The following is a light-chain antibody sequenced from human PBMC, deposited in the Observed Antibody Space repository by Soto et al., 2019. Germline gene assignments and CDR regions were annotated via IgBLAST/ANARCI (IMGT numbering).Light chain of an antibody. CDR1: QNIGTN. CDR2: GAS. J-gene: IGKJ1*01. V-gene: IGKV3-20*01. CDR3: QQYGSSGT. Sequence: EIVMTQSPATLSVSPGERAALSCRASQNIGTNLAWYQQKPGQAPRLLIYGASSRATGIPDRFSGSGSGTDFTLTISRLEPEDFAVYYCQQYGSSGTFGQGTKVDIK.